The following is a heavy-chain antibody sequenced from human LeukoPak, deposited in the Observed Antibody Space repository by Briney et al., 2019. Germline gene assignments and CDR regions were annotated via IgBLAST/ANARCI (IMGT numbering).Heavy chain of an antibody. Sequence: ASVKVSCKASGYTFTGFYMHWVRQAPGQGLEWMGWINPNSGGTNYAQKFQGRVTMTRDTSTSTAYMELSMLRSDDSAVYYCAREGTMVRGFIPHDYWGQGTLVTVSS. D-gene: IGHD3-10*01. V-gene: IGHV1-2*02. CDR1: GYTFTGFY. CDR2: INPNSGGT. J-gene: IGHJ4*02. CDR3: AREGTMVRGFIPHDY.